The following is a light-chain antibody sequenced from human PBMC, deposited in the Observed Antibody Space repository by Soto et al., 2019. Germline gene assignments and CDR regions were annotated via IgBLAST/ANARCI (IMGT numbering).Light chain of an antibody. CDR3: QSYDNNLSGGV. V-gene: IGLV1-40*01. Sequence: QSVLTQPPAVSGAPGQRVTISCTGSSSNLGAGYDVHWYQQLPGRAPKLLIYSSTNRPSGVPDRISGSKSGTSASLAIAGLQAEDAADYFCQSYDNNLSGGVFGGGTQLTVL. CDR1: SSNLGAGYD. CDR2: SST. J-gene: IGLJ7*01.